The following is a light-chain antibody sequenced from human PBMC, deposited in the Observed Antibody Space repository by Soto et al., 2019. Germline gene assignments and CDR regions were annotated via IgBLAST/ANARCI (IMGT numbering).Light chain of an antibody. J-gene: IGKJ1*01. V-gene: IGKV1-5*03. Sequence: DIQMTQSPSTLSASVGDRVTITCRASQIISNYLAWYQQKPGTAPKLLIYKSSSLESGVPSRFSGSGSGAEFTLTIISLQPDAFATYYCQQYNSYSCTFGQGTKVEIK. CDR2: KSS. CDR3: QQYNSYSCT. CDR1: QIISNY.